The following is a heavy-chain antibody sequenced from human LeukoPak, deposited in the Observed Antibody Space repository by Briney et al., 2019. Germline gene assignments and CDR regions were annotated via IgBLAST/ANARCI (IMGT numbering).Heavy chain of an antibody. D-gene: IGHD3/OR15-3a*01. Sequence: GGSLRLSCAALGFTVSRTYMRWVRQAPGKGLEWVSVIYEGGDIYYADSVRGRFAISRDNSKNAVYLQMNGLRGEDTAVYYCARDPSGTGTGFDIWGQGTMVTVSS. CDR3: ARDPSGTGTGFDI. J-gene: IGHJ3*02. CDR2: IYEGGDI. CDR1: GFTVSRTY. V-gene: IGHV3-66*01.